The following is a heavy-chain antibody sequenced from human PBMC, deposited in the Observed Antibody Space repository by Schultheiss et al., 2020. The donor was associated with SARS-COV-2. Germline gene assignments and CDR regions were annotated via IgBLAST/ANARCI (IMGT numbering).Heavy chain of an antibody. Sequence: GGSLRLSCAASGFTFSSYGMHWVRQAPGKGLEWVSYISSSSTIYYADSVKGRFTISRDNSKNTLYLQMNSLRAEDTAVYYCASLVGPGLRLGELSFGFDYWGQGTLVTVSS. J-gene: IGHJ4*02. CDR2: ISSSSTI. D-gene: IGHD3-16*02. V-gene: IGHV3-48*01. CDR1: GFTFSSYG. CDR3: ASLVGPGLRLGELSFGFDY.